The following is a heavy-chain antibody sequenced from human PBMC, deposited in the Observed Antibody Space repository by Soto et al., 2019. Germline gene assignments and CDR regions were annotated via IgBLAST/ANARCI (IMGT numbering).Heavy chain of an antibody. CDR2: ISINGFNT. D-gene: IGHD3-22*01. V-gene: IGHV3-64D*06. J-gene: IGHJ5*01. CDR3: VKGVGDDHDSDGYYSDWFDS. Sequence: GGSLRLSCSASGFRFNSYSIHLVRQAPGKGLQYVSVISINGFNTYYADSVKGRFTISRDNSMNMIYLQMSSLRPDDTAVYYCVKGVGDDHDSDGYYSDWFDSWGRGTMVTVSS. CDR1: GFRFNSYS.